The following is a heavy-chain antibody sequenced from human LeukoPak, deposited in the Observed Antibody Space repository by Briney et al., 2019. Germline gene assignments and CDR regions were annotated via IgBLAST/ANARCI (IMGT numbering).Heavy chain of an antibody. V-gene: IGHV4-38-2*02. J-gene: IGHJ5*02. CDR1: GNSITSGYF. D-gene: IGHD3-22*01. CDR3: ARGDYNDGAGYLDH. CDR2: RYHSGST. Sequence: SETLSLTCTVSGNSITSGYFWGWIRQPPGKGLEWIGSRYHSGSTYCNPSLESRVTISVDTSKNQFSLRLSSVTAADTAVYYCARGDYNDGAGYLDHWGQGTLVPVSS.